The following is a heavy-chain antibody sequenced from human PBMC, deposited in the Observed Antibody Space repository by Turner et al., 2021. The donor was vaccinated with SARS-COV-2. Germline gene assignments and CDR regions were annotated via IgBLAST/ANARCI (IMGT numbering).Heavy chain of an antibody. CDR3: AKSGFGYSSGWGYFDY. CDR2: IWYDGSNK. D-gene: IGHD6-19*01. CDR1: GFTFSRYG. Sequence: QVQLVESGGGVVQPGRSLRLSCAASGFTFSRYGMHWVRQAPGKGQEWVAVIWYDGSNKYYADSVKGRFTISRDNSKNTLYLQMNTLRAEDTAVYYCAKSGFGYSSGWGYFDYWGQGTLVTVSS. V-gene: IGHV3-33*06. J-gene: IGHJ4*02.